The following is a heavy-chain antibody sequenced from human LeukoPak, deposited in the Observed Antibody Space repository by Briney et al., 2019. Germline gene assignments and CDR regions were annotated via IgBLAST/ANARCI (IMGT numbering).Heavy chain of an antibody. CDR1: GYTFTGYY. D-gene: IGHD2-2*01. J-gene: IGHJ5*02. V-gene: IGHV1-2*02. CDR3: ARDLGYCSSTSCSALNWFDP. Sequence: GASVKVSCKASGYTFTGYYMHWVRQAPGQGLEWMGWINPNSGGTNYAQKFQGRVTMTRDTSISTAYMELSRLRSDDTAVYYCARDLGYCSSTSCSALNWFDPWGQGTLVTVSS. CDR2: INPNSGGT.